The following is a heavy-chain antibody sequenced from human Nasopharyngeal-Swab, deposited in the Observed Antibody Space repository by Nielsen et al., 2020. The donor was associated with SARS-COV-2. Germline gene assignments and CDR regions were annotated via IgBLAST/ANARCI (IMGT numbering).Heavy chain of an antibody. CDR2: IDPSDSYT. V-gene: IGHV5-10-1*01. D-gene: IGHD6-6*01. CDR3: ARSGYSSSLGGFIA. CDR1: GYSFTSYW. J-gene: IGHJ5*02. Sequence: GSSLQISWECSGYSFTSYWISWVRQMPGKGLEWMGRIDPSDSYTNYSPSFQGHVTISADKSISTAYLQWSSLKASDTAMYYCARSGYSSSLGGFIAWGQGTLVPSPQ.